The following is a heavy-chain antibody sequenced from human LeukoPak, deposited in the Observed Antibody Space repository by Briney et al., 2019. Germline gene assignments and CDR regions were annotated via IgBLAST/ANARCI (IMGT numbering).Heavy chain of an antibody. CDR2: INHSGST. V-gene: IGHV4-34*01. Sequence: SETLSLTCAVYGGSFSGYYWSWIRQPPGKGREWIGEINHSGSTNYNPYLKRRVTISVATSQNQFSLKLSSVTAADTAVYYCARPNYDFWSGYYLDYWGQGTLVPVSS. J-gene: IGHJ4*02. CDR1: GGSFSGYY. CDR3: ARPNYDFWSGYYLDY. D-gene: IGHD3-3*01.